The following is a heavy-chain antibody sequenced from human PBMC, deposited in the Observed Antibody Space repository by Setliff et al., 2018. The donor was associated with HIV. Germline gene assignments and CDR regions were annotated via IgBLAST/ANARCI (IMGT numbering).Heavy chain of an antibody. Sequence: GGSLRLSCAASGFTFSSYAMSWVRQAPGKGLEWVSAISGSGGSTYYADSVKGRFTISRDNSKNTLYLQMGSLTTEDMAIYYCARSSPGYSLVLFDSWGQGTLVTVSS. CDR1: GFTFSSYA. CDR2: ISGSGGST. CDR3: ARSSPGYSLVLFDS. J-gene: IGHJ4*02. D-gene: IGHD5-18*01. V-gene: IGHV3-23*01.